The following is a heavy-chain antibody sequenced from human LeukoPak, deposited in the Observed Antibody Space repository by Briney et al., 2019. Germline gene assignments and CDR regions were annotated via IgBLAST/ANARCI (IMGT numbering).Heavy chain of an antibody. CDR3: ARDLNWETY. D-gene: IGHD1-1*01. CDR2: IKQDGSET. V-gene: IGHV3-7*01. CDR1: GFSFSSYW. Sequence: GGSLRLSCGGSGFSFSSYWMSWVRQIPGKGLEWVANIKQDGSETNYVDSVKGRFTISRDNAKNSLYLQMNSLRAEDTAVYYCARDLNWETYWGQGTLVTVSS. J-gene: IGHJ4*02.